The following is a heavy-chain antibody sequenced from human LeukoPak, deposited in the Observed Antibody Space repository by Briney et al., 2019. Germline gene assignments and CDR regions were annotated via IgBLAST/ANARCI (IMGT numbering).Heavy chain of an antibody. Sequence: VASVTVSCTASGGTFSSYAISWVRQAPGQGLEWMGGIIPIFGTANYAQKFQGRVTITADKSTSTVYMELNSLKSEDTAVYYCARGWDYDSGGRPTAYVYWGQGTLVTVSS. V-gene: IGHV1-69*06. D-gene: IGHD3-22*01. CDR2: IIPIFGTA. CDR1: GGTFSSYA. J-gene: IGHJ4*02. CDR3: ARGWDYDSGGRPTAYVY.